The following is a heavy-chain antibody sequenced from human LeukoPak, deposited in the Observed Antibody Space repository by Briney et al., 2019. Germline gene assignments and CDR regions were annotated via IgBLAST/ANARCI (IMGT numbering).Heavy chain of an antibody. D-gene: IGHD3-10*01. CDR1: GGSISSGYYY. V-gene: IGHV4-30-4*08. J-gene: IGHJ4*02. CDR2: IYYSGGT. Sequence: PSQTLSLTCSVSGGSISSGYYYWSWIRQPPGKGLEWIGYIYYSGGTYYNPSLKSRLIISVDTSKNQFSVKLNSVTAADTAVYYCARVPDYASGSYYFDYWGQGTLVTVSS. CDR3: ARVPDYASGSYYFDY.